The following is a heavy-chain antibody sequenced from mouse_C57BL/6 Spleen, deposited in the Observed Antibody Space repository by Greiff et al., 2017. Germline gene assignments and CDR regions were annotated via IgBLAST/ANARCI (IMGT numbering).Heavy chain of an antibody. CDR3: ARGIYYDYDGYAMDY. D-gene: IGHD2-4*01. CDR1: GFSLTSYA. V-gene: IGHV2-9-1*01. Sequence: VQLVESGPGLVAPSQSLSITCTVSGFSLTSYAISWVRQPPGKGLEWLGVIWTGGGTNYNSALKSRLSISKDNSKCQVFLKMNSLQTDDTARYYCARGIYYDYDGYAMDYWGQGTSVTVSS. CDR2: IWTGGGT. J-gene: IGHJ4*01.